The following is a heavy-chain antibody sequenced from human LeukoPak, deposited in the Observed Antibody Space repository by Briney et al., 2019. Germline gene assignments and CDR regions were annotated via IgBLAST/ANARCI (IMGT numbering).Heavy chain of an antibody. CDR2: SRNKAKSYTA. J-gene: IGHJ6*04. D-gene: IGHD1-1*01. Sequence: GGSLRLSCAASGFTFSDYYMDWVRQTPGKGLEWVGRSRNKAKSYTAEYAASVKGRFTISRDDSKNSLYLQMNNLKSEDTAVYHCARGYRGMDVWGKGTTVTVSS. CDR1: GFTFSDYY. V-gene: IGHV3-72*01. CDR3: ARGYRGMDV.